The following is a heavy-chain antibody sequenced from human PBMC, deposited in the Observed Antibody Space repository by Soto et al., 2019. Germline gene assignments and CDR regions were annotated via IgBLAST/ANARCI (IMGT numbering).Heavy chain of an antibody. CDR1: GDSVSSNSAA. CDR2: TYYRSKWYN. CDR3: AGALTRAYSGYDYAAYYCYGIDF. J-gene: IGHJ6*02. D-gene: IGHD5-12*01. V-gene: IGHV6-1*01. Sequence: SETLSLTCAISGDSVSSNSAAWNWIRQSPSRGLEWLGRTYYRSKWYNDYAVSVKSRITINPDTSKNQFSLQLNSVTPEDTAVYYCAGALTRAYSGYDYAAYYCYGIDFWGQGTSVTVS.